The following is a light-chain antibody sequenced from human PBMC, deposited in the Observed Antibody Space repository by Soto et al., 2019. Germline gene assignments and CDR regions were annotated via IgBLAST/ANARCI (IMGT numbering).Light chain of an antibody. CDR1: SSDVGGYNY. Sequence: QSVLTQPASVSGSPGQSITISCTGTSSDVGGYNYVSWYQQHPGKAPKLMIYEVSNRPSGVSNRFSGSKSGNTASLTISGLQAEDEADYYCSSYTSSSTQVFXTGTNVTVL. V-gene: IGLV2-14*01. J-gene: IGLJ1*01. CDR3: SSYTSSSTQV. CDR2: EVS.